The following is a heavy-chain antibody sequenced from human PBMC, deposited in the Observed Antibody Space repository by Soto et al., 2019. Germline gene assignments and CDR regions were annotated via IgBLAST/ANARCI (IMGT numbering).Heavy chain of an antibody. CDR3: AVAIVREILICDSSGMRV. J-gene: IGHJ6*02. V-gene: IGHV1-69*01. D-gene: IGHD3-10*02. CDR1: GGSFNNYA. CDR2: IIPNFDTP. Sequence: QVHLVQSGAEVKKPGSSVKVSCKTSGGSFNNYAVSWVRQAPGPGLEGMGGIIPNFDTPNYAQNFQDRVTMMAAESTCTVNMELRSLRSNDTAVYDCAVAIVREILICDSSGMRVWGQGTTVIVSS.